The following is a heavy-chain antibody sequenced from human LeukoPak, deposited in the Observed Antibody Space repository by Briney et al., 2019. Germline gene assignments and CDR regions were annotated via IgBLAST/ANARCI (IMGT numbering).Heavy chain of an antibody. J-gene: IGHJ4*02. V-gene: IGHV4-59*08. Sequence: SETLSLTCTVSGGSIRSYYWSWIRQPPGKGLEWIGYIYDSGSTNYNPSLQSRVTISVDTSKNQFSLKLSSVTAADTAVYYCARVRDGSGSYRRPVDSWGQGTLVTVSS. CDR2: IYDSGST. CDR1: GGSIRSYY. CDR3: ARVRDGSGSYRRPVDS. D-gene: IGHD3-10*01.